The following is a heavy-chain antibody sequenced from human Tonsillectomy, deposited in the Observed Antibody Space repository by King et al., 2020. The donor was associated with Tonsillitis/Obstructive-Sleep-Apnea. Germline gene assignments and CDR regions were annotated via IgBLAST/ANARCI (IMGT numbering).Heavy chain of an antibody. D-gene: IGHD2-2*01. CDR3: TTNGQYCSSTSCYHFDY. CDR1: GFTFSNAW. J-gene: IGHJ4*02. V-gene: IGHV3-15*07. CDR2: IKSKTDGGTT. Sequence: QLVQSGGGLVKPGGSLRLSCAASGFTFSNAWMNWVRQAPGKGLEWVGRIKSKTDGGTTAYAAPVKGRFTISGDDSKNTLYLQMNSLKTEDTAVYYCTTNGQYCSSTSCYHFDYWGQGTLVTVSS.